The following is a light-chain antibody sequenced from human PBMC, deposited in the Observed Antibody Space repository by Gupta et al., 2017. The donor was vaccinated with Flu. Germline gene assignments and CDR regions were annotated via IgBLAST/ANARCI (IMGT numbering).Light chain of an antibody. Sequence: QSALTQPASVSGSPGQSITISCSGTSSDVGGYNFVSWYQQHPGKAPKLVIHDVSERPSGVSIRFSGSRSGNTASLTSSGLQAEDEADYYCSSYTTTHTRVFGGGTKVTVL. V-gene: IGLV2-14*03. J-gene: IGLJ3*02. CDR1: SSDVGGYNF. CDR3: SSYTTTHTRV. CDR2: DVS.